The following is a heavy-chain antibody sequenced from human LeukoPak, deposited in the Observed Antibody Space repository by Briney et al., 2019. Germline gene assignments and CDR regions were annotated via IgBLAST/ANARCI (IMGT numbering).Heavy chain of an antibody. J-gene: IGHJ4*02. Sequence: GGSLRLSCAASGFTFSNAWMNWVRQAPGKGMEWVGRIKSKTDGGTTDYAAPVKGRFTISRDDSKNTLYLQMNSLKTEDTAVYYCTTEVGLRYFDWLLWDDYFDYWGQGTLVTVSS. D-gene: IGHD3-9*01. CDR3: TTEVGLRYFDWLLWDDYFDY. CDR2: IKSKTDGGTT. V-gene: IGHV3-15*07. CDR1: GFTFSNAW.